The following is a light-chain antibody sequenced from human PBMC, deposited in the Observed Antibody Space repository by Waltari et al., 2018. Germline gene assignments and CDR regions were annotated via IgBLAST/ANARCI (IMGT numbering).Light chain of an antibody. V-gene: IGLV1-44*01. Sequence: QSVLTQPPSASGTPGQRVTISCSGSTSNIGSNTVNWYQQFPGTPPTLLNYSNNHPPSGVPDRFSASKAGTSASLAISGLYYEDEADYYCAAWDYSLNYVFGSGTKVTVL. CDR2: SNN. CDR3: AAWDYSLNYV. J-gene: IGLJ1*01. CDR1: TSNIGSNT.